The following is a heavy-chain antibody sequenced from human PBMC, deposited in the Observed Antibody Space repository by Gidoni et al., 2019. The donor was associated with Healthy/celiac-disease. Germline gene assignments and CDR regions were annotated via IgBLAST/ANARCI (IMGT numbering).Heavy chain of an antibody. CDR2: IRSKAYGGTT. V-gene: IGHV3-49*04. J-gene: IGHJ3*02. Sequence: EVQLVESGGGLVQPGRSLRLSCTASGFTFGDYAMSWVRQAPGKGLEWGGFIRSKAYGGTTEYAASVKGRFTISRDDSKSIAYLQMNSLKTEDTAVYYCTGWFDAFDIWGQGTMVTVSS. D-gene: IGHD2-15*01. CDR1: GFTFGDYA. CDR3: TGWFDAFDI.